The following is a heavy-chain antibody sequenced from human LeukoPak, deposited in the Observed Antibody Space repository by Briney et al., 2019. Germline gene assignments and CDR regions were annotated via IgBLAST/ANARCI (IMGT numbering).Heavy chain of an antibody. CDR2: IYSGGST. Sequence: AGGSLRLSCAASGFTVSSNYMSWVRQAPGKGLEWVSVIYSGGSTYYADSVKGGFTISRDNSKNTLYLQMNSLRAEDTAVYYCARDFRARRYGSGSYSVYWRQGTLVTVCS. D-gene: IGHD3-10*01. CDR3: ARDFRARRYGSGSYSVY. CDR1: GFTVSSNY. V-gene: IGHV3-53*01. J-gene: IGHJ4*02.